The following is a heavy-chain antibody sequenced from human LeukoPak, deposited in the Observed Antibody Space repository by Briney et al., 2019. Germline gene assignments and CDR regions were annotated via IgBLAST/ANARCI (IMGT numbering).Heavy chain of an antibody. CDR3: ARHGCPNCYHIDF. D-gene: IGHD2-2*01. V-gene: IGHV3-21*01. J-gene: IGHJ4*02. CDR2: ISSSSTYI. Sequence: GGSLRLSCAASGFTFSRYSMNWFRQAPGKGLEWVSSISSSSTYIFYGDSVKGRLTISRDNAQNSLYLQMNSLRAEDTAVYYCARHGCPNCYHIDFWGQGTLVTVSS. CDR1: GFTFSRYS.